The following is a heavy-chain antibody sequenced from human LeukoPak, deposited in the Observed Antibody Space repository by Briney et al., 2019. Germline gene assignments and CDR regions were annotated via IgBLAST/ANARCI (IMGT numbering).Heavy chain of an antibody. CDR2: INHSGST. V-gene: IGHV4-34*01. CDR1: GGSFSGYY. Sequence: PSETLSLTCAVYGGSFSGYYWSWIRQPPGKGLEWIGEINHSGSTNYNPSLKSRVTISVDTSKNQFSLKVSSVTAADTAVYYCARGQGYSYGYWGQGTLVTVSS. D-gene: IGHD5-18*01. CDR3: ARGQGYSYGY. J-gene: IGHJ4*02.